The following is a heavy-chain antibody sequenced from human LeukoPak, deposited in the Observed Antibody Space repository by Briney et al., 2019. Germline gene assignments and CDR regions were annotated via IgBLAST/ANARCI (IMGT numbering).Heavy chain of an antibody. V-gene: IGHV4-39*01. CDR3: ARLGDAYNLLLDY. D-gene: IGHD5-24*01. CDR2: IYYSGST. CDR1: GGSISNSNYY. J-gene: IGHJ4*02. Sequence: SETLSLTCTVSGGSISNSNYYWAWIRQPPGKGLEWIGSIYYSGSTYYNPSLRGRLTMSVDTSKNQFSLRLTSVTAADTALYYCARLGDAYNLLLDYWGQGALVTVSS.